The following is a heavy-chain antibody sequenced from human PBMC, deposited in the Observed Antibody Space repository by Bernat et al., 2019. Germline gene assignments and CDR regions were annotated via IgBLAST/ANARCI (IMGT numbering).Heavy chain of an antibody. V-gene: IGHV3-48*01. CDR2: ISSSSTNTI. CDR3: ARDSWDYSTSSGVWANY. D-gene: IGHD6-6*01. Sequence: EVQLVESGGGLVQPGGSLRLSCAASGFTFRDYSMNWVRQAPGKGLEWVSYISSSSTNTIYYADSVKGRFTIPRDNAKNSLHLQMNILRAEDTAVYYCARDSWDYSTSSGVWANYWGQGTLVTVSS. CDR1: GFTFRDYS. J-gene: IGHJ4*02.